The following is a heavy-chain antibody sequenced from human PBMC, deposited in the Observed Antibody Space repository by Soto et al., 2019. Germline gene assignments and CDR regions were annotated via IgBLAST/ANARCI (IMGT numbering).Heavy chain of an antibody. CDR1: GGSISSGGYY. Sequence: SETLSLTCTVSGGSISSGGYYWSWIRQHPGKGLEWIGYIYYSGSTYYNPSLKSRVTISVDTSKNQFSLKLSSVTAADTAVYYCARGAKYYDILTGYKNWFDPWGQGTLVTVSS. D-gene: IGHD3-9*01. CDR2: IYYSGST. V-gene: IGHV4-31*03. CDR3: ARGAKYYDILTGYKNWFDP. J-gene: IGHJ5*02.